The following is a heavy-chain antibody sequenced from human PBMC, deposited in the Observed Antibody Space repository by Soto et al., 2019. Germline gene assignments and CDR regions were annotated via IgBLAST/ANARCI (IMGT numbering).Heavy chain of an antibody. V-gene: IGHV3-23*01. J-gene: IGHJ6*03. Sequence: EVQLLESGGGLVQPGGSLRLSCAASGFTFSSYAMSWVRQAPGKGLEWVSAISGSGGSTYYADSVKGRFTISRDNSKNTLYLQMNSLRAEDTAVYYCAKAPSGYCSGGSYYSASTYYYYYYMDVWGKGTTVTVSS. CDR3: AKAPSGYCSGGSYYSASTYYYYYYMDV. CDR2: ISGSGGST. D-gene: IGHD2-15*01. CDR1: GFTFSSYA.